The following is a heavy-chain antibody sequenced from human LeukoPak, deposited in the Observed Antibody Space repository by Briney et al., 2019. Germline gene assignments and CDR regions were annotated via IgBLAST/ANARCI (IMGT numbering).Heavy chain of an antibody. CDR3: ATHSWNDVGGDY. V-gene: IGHV1-24*01. J-gene: IGHJ4*02. Sequence: ASVEVSCKVSGYTLTELSMHWVRQAPGKGLEWMGGFDPEDGETIYAQKFQGRVTMTEDTSTDTAYMELSSLRSEDAAVYYCATHSWNDVGGDYWGQGTLVTVSS. CDR2: FDPEDGET. CDR1: GYTLTELS. D-gene: IGHD1-20*01.